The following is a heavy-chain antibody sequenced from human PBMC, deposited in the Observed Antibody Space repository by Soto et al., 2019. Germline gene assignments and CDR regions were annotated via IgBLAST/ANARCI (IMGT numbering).Heavy chain of an antibody. V-gene: IGHV4-4*07. CDR3: ASTVRSSGLYNWFDP. D-gene: IGHD6-19*01. Sequence: PSEPLSITCTVSGGYISGYYWCWIRQPAGKGLEWIGRIYTSGSTNYNPSLKSRVTMSVDTSKNQFSLKLSSVTAADTAVYYCASTVRSSGLYNWFDPSGQGTLDIGSS. J-gene: IGHJ5*02. CDR2: IYTSGST. CDR1: GGYISGYY.